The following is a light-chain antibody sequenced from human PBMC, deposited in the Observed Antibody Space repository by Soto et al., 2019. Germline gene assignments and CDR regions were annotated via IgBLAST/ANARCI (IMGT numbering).Light chain of an antibody. CDR1: SSDVGGYDY. J-gene: IGLJ1*01. CDR2: EVS. Sequence: QSVLTQPPSASGSPGQSVTISCTGTSSDVGGYDYVSWYQQHPGKAPKLMIHEVSERPSGVSNRFSGSKSGNTASLTISGLQAEDEADYYCASYVTGNTYVFGSGTKLTVL. CDR3: ASYVTGNTYV. V-gene: IGLV2-8*01.